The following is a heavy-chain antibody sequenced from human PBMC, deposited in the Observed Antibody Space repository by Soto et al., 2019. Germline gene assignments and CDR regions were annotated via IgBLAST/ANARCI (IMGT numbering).Heavy chain of an antibody. CDR2: ISYDGSNK. CDR1: GFTFSSYG. D-gene: IGHD3-10*01. Sequence: GGSLRLSXAASGFTFSSYGMHWVRQAPGKGLEWVAVISYDGSNKYYADSVKGRFTISRDNSKNTLYLQMNSLRSEDTAVYYCAREKVRGVLYGMDVWGQGTTVTVSS. CDR3: AREKVRGVLYGMDV. J-gene: IGHJ6*02. V-gene: IGHV3-30*03.